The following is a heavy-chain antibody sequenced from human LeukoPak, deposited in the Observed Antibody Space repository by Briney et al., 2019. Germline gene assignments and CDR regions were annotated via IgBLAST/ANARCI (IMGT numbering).Heavy chain of an antibody. V-gene: IGHV3-30*14. CDR1: GFTFSSYA. J-gene: IGHJ4*02. Sequence: GGSLRLSCAASGFTFSSYAMHWVRQAPGKGLEWVAVISYDGTNKYYADSVKGRFTISRDNPKNTLYLQMSSLRAEDTAVYYCARDFIAHGDHWGQGTLVAVSS. CDR2: ISYDGTNK. D-gene: IGHD2-15*01. CDR3: ARDFIAHGDH.